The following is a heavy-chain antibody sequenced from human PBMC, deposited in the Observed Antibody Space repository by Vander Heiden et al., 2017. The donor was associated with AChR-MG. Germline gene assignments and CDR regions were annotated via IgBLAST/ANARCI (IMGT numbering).Heavy chain of an antibody. CDR1: GGSFSGYY. V-gene: IGHV4-34*01. D-gene: IGHD6-19*01. Sequence: QVQLQQWGAGLLKPSETLSLTCAVYGGSFSGYYWSWIRQPPGKGLEWIGEINHSGSTNYNPSLKSRVTISVDTSKNQFSLKLSSVTAADTAVYYCARGRGIAVAGKVLGFDPWGQGTLVTVSS. J-gene: IGHJ5*02. CDR3: ARGRGIAVAGKVLGFDP. CDR2: INHSGST.